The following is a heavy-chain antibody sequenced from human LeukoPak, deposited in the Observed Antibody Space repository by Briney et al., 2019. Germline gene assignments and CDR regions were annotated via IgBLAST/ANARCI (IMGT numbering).Heavy chain of an antibody. CDR1: GFTFSSYG. D-gene: IGHD6-19*01. CDR3: ARANRPFHSSGWYKDY. Sequence: GRSLRLSCAASGFTFSSYGMHWVRLAPGKGLEWVALITYDGSNQNYADSVKGRFTISRDNPKNTLYLQMNSLRAEDTAVYYCARANRPFHSSGWYKDYWGQGTLVTVSS. V-gene: IGHV3-30*03. J-gene: IGHJ4*02. CDR2: ITYDGSNQ.